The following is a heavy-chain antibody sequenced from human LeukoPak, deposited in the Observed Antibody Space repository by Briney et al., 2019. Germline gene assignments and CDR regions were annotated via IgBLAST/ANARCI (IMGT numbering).Heavy chain of an antibody. CDR2: TYYRSKWYI. D-gene: IGHD6-19*01. CDR1: GDSISSNSAT. CDR3: ARDGMAVAVGYFDL. V-gene: IGHV6-1*01. J-gene: IGHJ2*01. Sequence: SQTLSLTSAMSGDSISSNSATWNWIRQSPSRGLEWLGRTYYRSKWYIHYAASVKSRITIKPDTSKNQFSLQLNSVTPEHTALYYGARDGMAVAVGYFDLWGRGTLVTVSS.